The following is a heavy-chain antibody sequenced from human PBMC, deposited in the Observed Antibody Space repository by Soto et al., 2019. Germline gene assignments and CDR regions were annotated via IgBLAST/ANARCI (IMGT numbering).Heavy chain of an antibody. V-gene: IGHV3-23*01. D-gene: IGHD6-19*01. CDR1: GFNFKKFA. J-gene: IGHJ4*02. CDR2: LSCCGGSA. CDR3: AKADGKQLLIPHLDN. Sequence: EVQLLESGGGVVQPGGSLRLSCVSSGFNFKKFAMAWVRQAAGVGLEWVSGLSCCGGSASYADSVKGRFSIARDDDKNTVSLQLNSQRVEDTAKYYCAKADGKQLLIPHLDNWGQGPMVTVS.